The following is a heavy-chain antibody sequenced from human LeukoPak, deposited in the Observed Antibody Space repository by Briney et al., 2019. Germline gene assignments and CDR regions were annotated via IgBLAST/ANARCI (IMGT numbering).Heavy chain of an antibody. V-gene: IGHV3-21*01. Sequence: GGSLRLSCAASGFSFSTFYVNWVRQAPGKGLEWVSCISSSSTYIYYADSVRGRFAISRDNAKNSLYLQMNSLRAEDTAVYYCARENHGSFDYWGQGSLVTVSS. CDR2: ISSSSTYI. D-gene: IGHD1-14*01. CDR3: ARENHGSFDY. CDR1: GFSFSTFY. J-gene: IGHJ4*02.